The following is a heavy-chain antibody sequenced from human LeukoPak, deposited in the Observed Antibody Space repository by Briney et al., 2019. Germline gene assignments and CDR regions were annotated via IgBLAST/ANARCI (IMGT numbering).Heavy chain of an antibody. Sequence: GGSLRLSCAASGFTFSNAWMNWVRQAPGKGLEWVSAISGSGDSTYYGDSVKGRFTISRDNSKNTLYLQMNSLRAEDTAVYYCAKTRPLDSSSWSHGDYWGQGTLVTVSS. CDR1: GFTFSNAW. J-gene: IGHJ4*02. D-gene: IGHD6-13*01. CDR2: ISGSGDST. V-gene: IGHV3-23*01. CDR3: AKTRPLDSSSWSHGDY.